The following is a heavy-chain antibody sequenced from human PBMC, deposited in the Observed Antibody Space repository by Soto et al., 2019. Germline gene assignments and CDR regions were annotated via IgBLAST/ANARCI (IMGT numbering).Heavy chain of an antibody. V-gene: IGHV4-59*01. CDR1: GGSINNYY. J-gene: IGHJ5*02. CDR3: AKGGLRGRGDWFVP. CDR2: IYHSGRS. D-gene: IGHD1-26*01. Sequence: PSETLSLTCTVSGGSINNYYWSWIRQTPGKGLEWIANIYHSGRSNYNPSLKSRVIISVDTPNNQFSLTLTSVTAADAAVYYCAKGGLRGRGDWFVPWCQGTPGTVSA.